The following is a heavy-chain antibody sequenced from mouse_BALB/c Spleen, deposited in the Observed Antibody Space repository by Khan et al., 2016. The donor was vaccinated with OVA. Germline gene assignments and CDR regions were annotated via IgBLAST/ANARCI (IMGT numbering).Heavy chain of an antibody. J-gene: IGHJ4*01. CDR2: INTYTGEP. CDR1: GFTFTNYG. Sequence: QVQLQQSGPELKKPGETVQISCKASGFTFTNYGMNWVKQAPGKGLKWMGWINTYTGEPTFADDFKGRFAFSLDTSASTAYLQINSLKNEDTATYFCARVGYNGTMDCWGQGTSVTVSS. CDR3: ARVGYNGTMDC. D-gene: IGHD2-14*01. V-gene: IGHV9-3-1*01.